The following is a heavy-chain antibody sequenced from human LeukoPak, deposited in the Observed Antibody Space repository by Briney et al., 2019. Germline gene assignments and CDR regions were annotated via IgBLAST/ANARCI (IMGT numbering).Heavy chain of an antibody. CDR3: ATGNYYDSRGYYTFGH. D-gene: IGHD3-22*01. V-gene: IGHV3-74*01. Sequence: GGSLRLSCAASGFTFSSYWMSWVRQAPGKGLVRVSRINGDGSTTSYADSVKGGFTISRDNAKNTLYLQMNSLRAEDTAVYYCATGNYYDSRGYYTFGHWGQETLVTVSS. J-gene: IGHJ1*01. CDR1: GFTFSSYW. CDR2: INGDGSTT.